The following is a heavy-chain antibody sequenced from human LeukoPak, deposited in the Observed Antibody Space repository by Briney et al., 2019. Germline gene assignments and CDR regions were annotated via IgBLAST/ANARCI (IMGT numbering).Heavy chain of an antibody. J-gene: IGHJ4*02. CDR2: IKKDGGQ. CDR1: GFMFSRHW. D-gene: IGHD4-17*01. CDR3: ARGPDYGDRLDYFDY. Sequence: GGSLRLSCAASGFMFSRHWMGWVRQAPGRGLEWVATIKKDGGQYYVDSVKGRFIISRDNAKNSLDLQMNNLRAEDTAVYSCARGPDYGDRLDYFDYWGQRTLVTVSS. V-gene: IGHV3-7*01.